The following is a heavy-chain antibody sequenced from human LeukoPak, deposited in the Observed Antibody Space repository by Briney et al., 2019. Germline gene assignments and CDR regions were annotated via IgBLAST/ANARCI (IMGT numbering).Heavy chain of an antibody. J-gene: IGHJ3*02. CDR3: ARDLVTVTKGFDI. CDR1: DDSFSSHY. V-gene: IGHV4-59*11. Sequence: SETLSLTCAVSDDSFSSHYWTWIRQPPGQGLEWIGYISYIGSTNYNPSLRSRVTISIDTSKNQFSLKLSSVTAADTDVYYCARDLVTVTKGFDIWGQGTMVSVSS. D-gene: IGHD4-17*01. CDR2: ISYIGST.